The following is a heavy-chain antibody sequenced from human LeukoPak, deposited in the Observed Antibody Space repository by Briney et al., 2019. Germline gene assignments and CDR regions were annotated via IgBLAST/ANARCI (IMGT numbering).Heavy chain of an antibody. CDR3: ARRGHMDV. V-gene: IGHV4-34*01. Sequence: SETLSLTCAVSGGSFSHSYWNWVRQPPGKGLEWIGEINHSGSTNYNPSLKSRVTISVDTSKNQFSLKLSSVTAADTAVYYCARRGHMDVWGKGTTVTVSS. CDR1: GGSFSHSY. J-gene: IGHJ6*03. CDR2: INHSGST.